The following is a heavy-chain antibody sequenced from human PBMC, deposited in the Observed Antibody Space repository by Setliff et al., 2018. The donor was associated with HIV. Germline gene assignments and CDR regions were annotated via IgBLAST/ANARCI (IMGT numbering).Heavy chain of an antibody. V-gene: IGHV1-69*02. J-gene: IGHJ3*02. Sequence: GASVKVSCKASRSTFNSHTINWVRQAPGQGLDWMGRIIPILGVANYAQRFQGKVTITADKSTSTAYIDLRSLGSDDTAVYYCARHLPDVDGYAFDIWGQGTMVTVSS. CDR2: IIPILGVA. CDR3: ARHLPDVDGYAFDI. CDR1: RSTFNSHT. D-gene: IGHD3-9*01.